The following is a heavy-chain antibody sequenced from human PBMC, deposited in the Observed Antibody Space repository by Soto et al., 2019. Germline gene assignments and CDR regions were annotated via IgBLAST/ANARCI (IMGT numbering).Heavy chain of an antibody. V-gene: IGHV1-69*01. J-gene: IGHJ6*02. Sequence: VQLVQSGAEVKKPGSSVKVSCKASGGTFSSYAISWVRQAPGQGLEWMGGIIPIFGTANYAQKFQGRVTITADESTSRAYSELRSLRAVATAVYFCARDILVSAILRRIVVVPAAILVWYYYGMDVWGQGTTVTVSS. CDR2: IIPIFGTA. D-gene: IGHD2-2*02. CDR3: ARDILVSAILRRIVVVPAAILVWYYYGMDV. CDR1: GGTFSSYA.